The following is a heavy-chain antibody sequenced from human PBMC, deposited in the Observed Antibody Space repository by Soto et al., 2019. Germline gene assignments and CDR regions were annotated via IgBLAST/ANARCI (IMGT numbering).Heavy chain of an antibody. CDR3: ARDPPGGSYWDFHY. V-gene: IGHV3-30-3*01. Sequence: PGGSLRLSCAASGFTFSSYAMHWVRQAPGKGLEWVAVISYDGSNKYYADSVKGRFTISRDNSKNTLYLQMNSLRAEDTAVYFCARDPPGGSYWDFHYWGQGTLVTVSS. CDR1: GFTFSSYA. CDR2: ISYDGSNK. D-gene: IGHD1-26*01. J-gene: IGHJ4*02.